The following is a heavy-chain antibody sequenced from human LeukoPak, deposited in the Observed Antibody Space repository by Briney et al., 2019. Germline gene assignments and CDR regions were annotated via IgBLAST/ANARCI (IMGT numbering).Heavy chain of an antibody. CDR1: GGSISSYY. V-gene: IGHV4-4*07. CDR2: IHTSGST. CDR3: ARAAAVPYYFDY. J-gene: IGHJ4*02. D-gene: IGHD6-13*01. Sequence: SETLSLTCTVSGGSISSYYRSWIRQPAGKGLEWIGRIHTSGSTNYNPSLKSRVTMSVDTSKNPFSLKLSSVTAADTAVYYCARAAAVPYYFDYWGQGTLVTVSS.